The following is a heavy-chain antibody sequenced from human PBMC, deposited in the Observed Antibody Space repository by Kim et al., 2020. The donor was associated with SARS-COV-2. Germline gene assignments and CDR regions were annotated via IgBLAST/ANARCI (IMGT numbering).Heavy chain of an antibody. Sequence: GGSLRLSCATSGFTFSSYAMSWVRQAPGKGLEWVSAISGSGGSTYYADSVKGRFTISRDNSKNTLYLQMNSLRAEDTAVYYCAKDKFVVLLWFGVVGRYFDYWGQGTLVTVSS. CDR2: ISGSGGST. CDR1: GFTFSSYA. D-gene: IGHD3-10*01. CDR3: AKDKFVVLLWFGVVGRYFDY. V-gene: IGHV3-23*01. J-gene: IGHJ4*02.